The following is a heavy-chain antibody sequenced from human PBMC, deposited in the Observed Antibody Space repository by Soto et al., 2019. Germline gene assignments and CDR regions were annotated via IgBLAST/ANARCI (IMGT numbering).Heavy chain of an antibody. CDR1: GVSISSYY. V-gene: IGHV4-59*01. CDR2: IYYSGST. CDR3: ARQDCGGDCYRYFDL. Sequence: QVQLQESGPGLVKPSETLSLTCTVSGVSISSYYWSWIRQPPGKGLEWIGYIYYSGSTNYNPSLKSRVTIAVDTSKNQFALKLSSVTAADTAVYYCARQDCGGDCYRYFDLWGRGTLVTVSS. D-gene: IGHD2-21*02. J-gene: IGHJ2*01.